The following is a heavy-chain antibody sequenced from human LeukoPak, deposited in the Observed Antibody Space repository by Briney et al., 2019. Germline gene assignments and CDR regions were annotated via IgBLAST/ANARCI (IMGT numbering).Heavy chain of an antibody. CDR1: EFTFSSYG. D-gene: IGHD3-9*01. J-gene: IGHJ4*02. CDR3: AKDRVPYYDILTGYPHY. CDR2: IRYDGTNE. V-gene: IGHV3-30*02. Sequence: GGSLRLSCAASEFTFSSYGMHWVRQAPGKWLEWVAFIRYDGTNEYYADSVKGRFTISRDNSKNTLYLQMNSLRAEDMAVYYCAKDRVPYYDILTGYPHYWGQGTLVIVSS.